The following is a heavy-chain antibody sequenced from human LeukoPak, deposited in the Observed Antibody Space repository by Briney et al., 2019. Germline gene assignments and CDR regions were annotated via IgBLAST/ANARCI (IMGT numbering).Heavy chain of an antibody. J-gene: IGHJ4*02. D-gene: IGHD6-13*01. CDR2: IYYSGST. CDR1: GGSISSYY. CDR3: ARGQQYSSSWYDY. V-gene: IGHV4-59*08. Sequence: KASETLSLTCTVSGGSISSYYWSWIRQPPGKGLEWIGYIYYSGSTNYNPSLKSRVTISVDTSKNQFSLKLSSVTAADTAVYYCARGQQYSSSWYDYWGQGTLVTVSS.